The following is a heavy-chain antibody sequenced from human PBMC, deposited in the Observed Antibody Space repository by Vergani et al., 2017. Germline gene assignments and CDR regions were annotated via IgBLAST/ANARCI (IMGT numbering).Heavy chain of an antibody. CDR2: VYTSGMT. J-gene: IGHJ6*02. D-gene: IGHD3-10*01. CDR1: GGSINTGAYY. Sequence: QVQLQESGPRLVRPSQTLSLTCTVSGGSINTGAYYWSWIRPPAGKGLEWIGRVYTSGMTNYNPSLKSRVTILVDRSKSQLSLKLTSVTAGDTAVYFCARELSYYYGSWSDDYNPYYYEGMDVWGPGTTVTVSS. V-gene: IGHV4-61*02. CDR3: ARELSYYYGSWSDDYNPYYYEGMDV.